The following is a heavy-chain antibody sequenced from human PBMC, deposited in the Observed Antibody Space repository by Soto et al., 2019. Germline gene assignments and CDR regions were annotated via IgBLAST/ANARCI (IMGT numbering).Heavy chain of an antibody. D-gene: IGHD2-8*01. Sequence: SETLSLTCLVSGGSISSGDYYWSWIRQPPGKGLEWIGYIYYSGSTFYNASLRSRLTISVDTSKNQFSLKLTSVTAADTAVYYCASRPAYRTNGVCYNHFDYWGHGTLVTVSS. CDR2: IYYSGST. CDR1: GGSISSGDYY. CDR3: ASRPAYRTNGVCYNHFDY. J-gene: IGHJ4*01. V-gene: IGHV4-30-4*01.